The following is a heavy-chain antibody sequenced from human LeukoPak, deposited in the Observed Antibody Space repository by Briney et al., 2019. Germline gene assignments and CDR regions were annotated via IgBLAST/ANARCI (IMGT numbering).Heavy chain of an antibody. CDR2: IYTSGST. CDR3: ARDVAAYCGGDCYYFDY. J-gene: IGHJ4*02. CDR1: GGSISSYY. D-gene: IGHD2-21*01. V-gene: IGHV4-4*07. Sequence: SETLSLICTVSGGSISSYYWSWIRQPAGKGLEWIGRIYTSGSTNYNPSLKSRVTMSVDTSKNQFSLKLSSVTAADTAVYCCARDVAAYCGGDCYYFDYWGQGTLVTVSS.